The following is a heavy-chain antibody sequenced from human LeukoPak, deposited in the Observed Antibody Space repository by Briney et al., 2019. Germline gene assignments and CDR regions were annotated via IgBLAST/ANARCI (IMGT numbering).Heavy chain of an antibody. CDR3: AKSGGYGLIDY. CDR2: IYNSGST. Sequence: PSETLSLTCTVSGGSISSYFWSWIRQPPGKGLEWIGNIYNSGSTNYNPSLKSRVTISVDTSKNQFSLKLSSVTAADTAVYYCAKSGGYGLIDYWDQGTLVTVSS. CDR1: GGSISSYF. V-gene: IGHV4-59*01. D-gene: IGHD6-25*01. J-gene: IGHJ4*01.